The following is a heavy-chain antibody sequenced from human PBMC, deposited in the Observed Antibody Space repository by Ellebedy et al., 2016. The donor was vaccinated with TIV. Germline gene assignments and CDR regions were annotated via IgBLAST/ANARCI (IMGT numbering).Heavy chain of an antibody. CDR2: INHSGST. Sequence: SETLSLTXAVYVGSFSGYYWSWIRQPPGKGLECIGEINHSGSTNYNPSLKSRVTISVDTSKNQFSLKLSSVTAADTAMYYCARKYYYGSGSYWGSYYYYYYMDVWGKGTTVTVSS. CDR3: ARKYYYGSGSYWGSYYYYYYMDV. D-gene: IGHD3-10*01. CDR1: VGSFSGYY. J-gene: IGHJ6*03. V-gene: IGHV4-34*01.